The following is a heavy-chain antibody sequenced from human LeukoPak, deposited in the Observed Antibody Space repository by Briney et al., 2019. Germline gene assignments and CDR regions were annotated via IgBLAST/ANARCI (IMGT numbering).Heavy chain of an antibody. V-gene: IGHV3-23*01. CDR3: AKVGPEYYYYMDV. CDR1: GFTFSSCA. D-gene: IGHD1-14*01. J-gene: IGHJ6*03. CDR2: LSGSGGIT. Sequence: HPGGSLRLSCAASGFTFSSCAMNWVRQAPGKGLEWVSGLSGSGGITHYADSVRGRFTISRDNSKNTLYLQMNSLRAEDTAVYYCAKVGPEYYYYMDVWGKGTTVTVSS.